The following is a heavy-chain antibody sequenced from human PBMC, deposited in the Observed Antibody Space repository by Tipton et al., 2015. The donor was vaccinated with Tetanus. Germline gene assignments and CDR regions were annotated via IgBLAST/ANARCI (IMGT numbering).Heavy chain of an antibody. V-gene: IGHV4-34*01. D-gene: IGHD6-6*01. Sequence: GLVKPSETLSLTCGVFGDYLSDYYWTWVRQPPGKGLEWIGEIHRGGSTNYNPSLKSRVSMSVDTPKNRFSLTLTSVTAADMAVYYCARLAWRPDTSIITAPRYFDKWGKGTLVTVSS. CDR3: ARLAWRPDTSIITAPRYFDK. CDR2: IHRGGST. J-gene: IGHJ4*02. CDR1: GDYLSDYY.